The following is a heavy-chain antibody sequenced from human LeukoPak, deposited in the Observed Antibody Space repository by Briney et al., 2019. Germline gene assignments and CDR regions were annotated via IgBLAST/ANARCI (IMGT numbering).Heavy chain of an antibody. D-gene: IGHD6-13*01. CDR2: IYHSGST. CDR1: GGSISSGGYS. V-gene: IGHV4-30-2*01. Sequence: TPSETLSLACAVSGGSISSGGYSWSWIRQPPGKGLEWIGYIYHSGSTYYNPSLKSRVTISVDRSKNQFSLKLSSVTAADTAVYYCASGYSSSWYRFDYWGQGTLVTVSS. CDR3: ASGYSSSWYRFDY. J-gene: IGHJ4*02.